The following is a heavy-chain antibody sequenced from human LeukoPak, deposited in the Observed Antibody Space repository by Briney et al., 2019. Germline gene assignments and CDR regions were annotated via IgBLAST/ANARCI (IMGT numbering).Heavy chain of an antibody. CDR1: GFSVSSNY. Sequence: PGGSLRLSCAASGFSVSSNYMNWVRQAPGKGLEWISYISSNGSTIYYAASVKGRFTISRDSAKNSLYLQMNGLRAEDTAIYYCARGPKTSFDYWGQGTLVTVSS. CDR3: ARGPKTSFDY. V-gene: IGHV3-48*03. CDR2: ISSNGSTI. J-gene: IGHJ4*02.